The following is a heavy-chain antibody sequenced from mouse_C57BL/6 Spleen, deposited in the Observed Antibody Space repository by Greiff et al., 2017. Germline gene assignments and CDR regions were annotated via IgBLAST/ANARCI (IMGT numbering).Heavy chain of an antibody. Sequence: QVQLQQPGAELVKPGASVKLSCKASGYTFTSYWMQWVKQRPGQGLEWIGEIDPSDSYTNYNQKFKGKATLTVDTSSSTAYMQLSSLTSEDSAVXYCAGYSNYFDYWGQGTTLTVSS. D-gene: IGHD2-5*01. J-gene: IGHJ2*01. CDR2: IDPSDSYT. CDR1: GYTFTSYW. CDR3: AGYSNYFDY. V-gene: IGHV1-50*01.